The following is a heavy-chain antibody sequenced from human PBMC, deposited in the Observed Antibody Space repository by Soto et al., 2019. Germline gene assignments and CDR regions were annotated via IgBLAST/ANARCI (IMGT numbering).Heavy chain of an antibody. CDR2: IWYDGSKT. CDR1: GFSFSSYA. CDR3: ARDQSIAMMVGVPGGMDA. V-gene: IGHV3-33*01. Sequence: PGGSLRLSSAASGFSFSSYAMHWVRQAPGKGLEWVAIIWYDGSKTYYSDAVQGRFTISRDTSENTLYLQMNSLRAEDTAVYYCARDQSIAMMVGVPGGMDAWGQGTTVTVSS. J-gene: IGHJ6*02. D-gene: IGHD3-22*01.